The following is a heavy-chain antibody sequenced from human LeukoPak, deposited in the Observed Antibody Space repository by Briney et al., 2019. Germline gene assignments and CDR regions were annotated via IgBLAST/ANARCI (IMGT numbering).Heavy chain of an antibody. D-gene: IGHD2-2*01. CDR1: GGTFSSYA. CDR2: IIPIFGTA. CDR3: ARLYCSSNSCL. Sequence: AASVKVSCKASGGTFSSYAISWVRQAPGQGLEWMGGIIPIFGTANYAQKFQGRVTITADESTSPAYMELSNLRSEDTAVYYCARLYCSSNSCLWGQGTLVTVSS. V-gene: IGHV1-69*13. J-gene: IGHJ4*02.